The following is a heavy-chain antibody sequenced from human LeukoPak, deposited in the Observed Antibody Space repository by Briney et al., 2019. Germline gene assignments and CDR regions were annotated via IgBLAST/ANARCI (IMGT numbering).Heavy chain of an antibody. J-gene: IGHJ5*02. CDR1: GFTFSSYG. Sequence: PGGSLRLSCAASGFTFSSYGMSWVRQAPGKGLEWVSSISVSGDTYYADSVKGRITISRDNSKDTLYLQMNSLRAEDTAVYYCAKAVYDFWSGFSSWGQGTLVTVSS. V-gene: IGHV3-23*01. CDR3: AKAVYDFWSGFSS. CDR2: ISVSGDT. D-gene: IGHD3-3*01.